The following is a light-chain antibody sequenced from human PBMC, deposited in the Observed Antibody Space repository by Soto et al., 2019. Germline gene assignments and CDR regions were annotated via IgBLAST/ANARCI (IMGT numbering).Light chain of an antibody. J-gene: IGLJ3*02. CDR3: SALDDFWG. CDR1: GGSIASGL. V-gene: IGLV6-57*04. Sequence: NFMLTQPHSVSESPGRTGTISCTRSGGSIASGLVQWYQVRPGSGQTTVISEDNLRPSGVPERFSGSIDSSSNSASLTISGLMLADEADDCQSALDDFWGFGGGTKLTVL. CDR2: EDN.